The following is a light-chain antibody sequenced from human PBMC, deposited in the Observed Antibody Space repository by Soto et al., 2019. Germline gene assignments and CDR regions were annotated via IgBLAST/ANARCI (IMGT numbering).Light chain of an antibody. Sequence: DIQMTQSPSSLSASVGDRVTITCRASQTIGSYLNWYQQKIGKAPKVLIYGASSLQSGVPSRFSGSGSGTDFTFTISSLQPEDFAIYYCQQSYSSPPYTFGQGTKLEIK. V-gene: IGKV1-39*01. CDR3: QQSYSSPPYT. CDR1: QTIGSY. CDR2: GAS. J-gene: IGKJ2*01.